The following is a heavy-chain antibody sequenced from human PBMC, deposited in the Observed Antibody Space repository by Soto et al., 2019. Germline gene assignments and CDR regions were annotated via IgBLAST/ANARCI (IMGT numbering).Heavy chain of an antibody. V-gene: IGHV1-18*01. Sequence: QAQLVQSGAEVKEPGASVKVSCKASGYTFTGYGITWVRQAPGQGLEWTGWASPLSATTNYAPKFQGRVTMTTDTSTNMAYMELRSLRSDDTAVYYCARGGTAEADFWGQGTLVTVSS. D-gene: IGHD2-21*02. CDR2: ASPLSATT. J-gene: IGHJ4*02. CDR3: ARGGTAEADF. CDR1: GYTFTGYG.